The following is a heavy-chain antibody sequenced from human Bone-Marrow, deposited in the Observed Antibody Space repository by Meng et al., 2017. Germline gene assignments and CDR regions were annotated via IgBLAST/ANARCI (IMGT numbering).Heavy chain of an antibody. J-gene: IGHJ4*02. CDR2: IYGDGST. D-gene: IGHD6-13*01. CDR3: AGRAMGAAAYDY. Sequence: QVPLVESGGGVVQPGRSLRLSCAASGFTFSSYAMHWVRQAPGKGLEWVSLIYGDGSTFYADSVKGRFTISRDNSKNTVYLQMNSLRLEDTAVYYCAGRAMGAAAYDYWGQGTLVTVSS. V-gene: IGHV3-NL1*01. CDR1: GFTFSSYA.